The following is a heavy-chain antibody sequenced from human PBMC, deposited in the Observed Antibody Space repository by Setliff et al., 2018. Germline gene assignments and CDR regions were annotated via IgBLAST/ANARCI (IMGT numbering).Heavy chain of an antibody. CDR1: GFIFGSFG. V-gene: IGHV3-30*02. CDR3: ARAQNIFGGNFDS. J-gene: IGHJ4*02. Sequence: QPGGSLRLSCEASGFIFGSFGMYWVRQTPGKGLEWVAYIRYDGSSKYYADSVKGRFTISRDNSKNTLNLQMNGLRIDDTAVYYCARAQNIFGGNFDSWGQGTLVTVSS. CDR2: IRYDGSSK. D-gene: IGHD3-3*01.